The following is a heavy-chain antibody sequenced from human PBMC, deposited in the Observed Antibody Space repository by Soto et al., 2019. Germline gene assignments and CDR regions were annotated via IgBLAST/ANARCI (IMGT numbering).Heavy chain of an antibody. J-gene: IGHJ4*02. V-gene: IGHV4-59*01. CDR1: GGSISSYY. CDR3: ARVGRYCSAGSCLPLDY. D-gene: IGHD2-15*01. Sequence: QVQLQESGPGLVKPSETLSLTCTVSGGSISSYYWSWIRQPPGKGLEWIGYIYYSGSTNYNPSLKSRVTISVDTSKNQFSLKLSSVTDADTAVYYCARVGRYCSAGSCLPLDYWGQGTLVTVSS. CDR2: IYYSGST.